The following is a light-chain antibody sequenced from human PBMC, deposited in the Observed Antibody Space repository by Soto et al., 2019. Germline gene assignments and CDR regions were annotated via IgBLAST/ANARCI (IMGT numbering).Light chain of an antibody. V-gene: IGKV1-39*01. CDR3: QQSYTSSWT. Sequence: DIQMTQAPSSLSASVGDRVTLTCRASQSVAGYLNWYQQKPGGAPPLLIYAASTLQSGVPSRFSGSGSGTDFKLTISSLQPEDVATYYCQQSYTSSWTFGPGTKVDIK. CDR1: QSVAGY. CDR2: AAS. J-gene: IGKJ1*01.